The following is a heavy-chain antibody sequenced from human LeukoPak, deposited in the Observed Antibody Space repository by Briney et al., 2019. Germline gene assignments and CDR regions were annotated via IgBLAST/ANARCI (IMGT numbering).Heavy chain of an antibody. J-gene: IGHJ5*02. V-gene: IGHV3-33*01. CDR1: GFTFSSYG. Sequence: PGGSLRLSCAASGFTFSSYGMHWVRQAPGKGLEWVAVIWYDGSNKYYADSVKGRFTISRDNSKNTLYLQMNSLRAEDTAVYYCARDKYSSGWRNSNWFDPWGQGTLVTVSS. D-gene: IGHD6-19*01. CDR2: IWYDGSNK. CDR3: ARDKYSSGWRNSNWFDP.